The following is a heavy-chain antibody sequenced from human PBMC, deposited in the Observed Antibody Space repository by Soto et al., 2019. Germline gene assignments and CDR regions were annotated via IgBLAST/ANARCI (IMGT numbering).Heavy chain of an antibody. CDR1: GFPFGDYA. J-gene: IGHJ4*02. Sequence: EVQLVESGGGLVQPGRSLRLSCAASGFPFGDYAMHWVRKDPGKGLEWVSSIYWNSGTIDYADSVKGRFTISRDNAKKSLYLQMNSLRPEDTAMYYCAKDNSLTTSYFDHWGQGTLVTVSS. CDR3: AKDNSLTTSYFDH. CDR2: IYWNSGTI. V-gene: IGHV3-9*01. D-gene: IGHD4-17*01.